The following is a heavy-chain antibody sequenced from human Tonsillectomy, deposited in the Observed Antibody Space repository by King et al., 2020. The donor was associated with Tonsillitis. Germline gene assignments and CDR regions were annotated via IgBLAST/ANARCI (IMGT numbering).Heavy chain of an antibody. V-gene: IGHV5-10-1*03. Sequence: VQLVQSGAEVKKPGESLRISCQGSGYSFTTYWINWVRQVPGKGLEWMGRIDPSDSYTNYSPSFQGHVTISADKSISTAYLQWSSLKASDTAMYYCARSYYSGSGSYSDDYWGQGTLVTVSS. J-gene: IGHJ4*02. CDR2: IDPSDSYT. D-gene: IGHD3-10*01. CDR1: GYSFTTYW. CDR3: ARSYYSGSGSYSDDY.